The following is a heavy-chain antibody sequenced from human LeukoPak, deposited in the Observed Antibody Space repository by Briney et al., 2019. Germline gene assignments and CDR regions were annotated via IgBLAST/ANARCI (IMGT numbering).Heavy chain of an antibody. D-gene: IGHD1-1*01. CDR1: GGSISSGGYY. CDR3: ARTRGGRDAFDV. CDR2: IYHSGST. Sequence: PSETLSLTCTVSGGSISSGGYYWSWIRQHPGKGLEWIGYIYHSGSTYYSPSLKSRVTISVDTSKNQISLKLNSVTAADTAVYYCARTRGGRDAFDVWGQGTMVTVSS. J-gene: IGHJ3*01. V-gene: IGHV4-31*03.